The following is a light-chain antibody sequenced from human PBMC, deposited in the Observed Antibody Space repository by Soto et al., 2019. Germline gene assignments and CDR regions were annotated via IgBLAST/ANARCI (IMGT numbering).Light chain of an antibody. V-gene: IGKV1-33*01. Sequence: DIQMTQSPSSLSASVGDRVTITCQASQDIGYYLNWYQHKPGKAPKLLIYDAFNFETGVPSRFICGGYGTHFSFNISGLQHDDVATYYCQYSRHLPLFGPGTKVDMK. CDR1: QDIGYY. J-gene: IGKJ3*01. CDR3: QYSRHLPL. CDR2: DAF.